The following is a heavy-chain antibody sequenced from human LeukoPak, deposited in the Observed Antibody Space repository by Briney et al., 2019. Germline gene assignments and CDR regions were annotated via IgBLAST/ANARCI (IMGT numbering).Heavy chain of an antibody. D-gene: IGHD1-26*01. CDR3: AREGTGSGDSFNI. CDR2: ISSSGSTI. J-gene: IGHJ3*02. V-gene: IGHV3-11*04. Sequence: PGGSLRLSCAASGFAVSSNYMSWVRQAPGKGLEWVSYISSSGSTIYYADSVKGRLTISRDNAKNSLYLQMNSLRAEDTAVYYCAREGTGSGDSFNIWGQGTMVTVSS. CDR1: GFAVSSNY.